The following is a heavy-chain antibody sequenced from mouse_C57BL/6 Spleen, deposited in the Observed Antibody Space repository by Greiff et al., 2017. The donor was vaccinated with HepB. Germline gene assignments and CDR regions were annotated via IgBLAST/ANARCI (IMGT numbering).Heavy chain of an antibody. J-gene: IGHJ2*01. CDR3: ASNWDGDY. V-gene: IGHV3-6*01. CDR2: ISYDGSN. Sequence: EVQLQQSGPGLVKPSQSLSLTCSVTGYSITSGYYWNWIRQFPGNKLEWMGYISYDGSNNYNPSFKNRISITRDTSKNQFFLKLNSVTTEDTATYYCASNWDGDYWGQGTTLTVSS. CDR1: GYSITSGYY. D-gene: IGHD4-1*01.